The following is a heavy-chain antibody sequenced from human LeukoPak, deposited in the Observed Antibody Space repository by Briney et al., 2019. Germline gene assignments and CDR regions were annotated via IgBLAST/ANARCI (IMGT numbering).Heavy chain of an antibody. Sequence: ASVKVSCKASGYTFTSYDINWVRQATGQGLEWMGWMNPNSGNTGYAQKFQGRVTMTRNTSISTAYMELSSLRSEDTAVYYCAREYYYDSSGPDTDYYYYGMDVWGQGTTVTVSS. D-gene: IGHD3-22*01. J-gene: IGHJ6*02. CDR2: MNPNSGNT. CDR3: AREYYYDSSGPDTDYYYYGMDV. CDR1: GYTFTSYD. V-gene: IGHV1-8*01.